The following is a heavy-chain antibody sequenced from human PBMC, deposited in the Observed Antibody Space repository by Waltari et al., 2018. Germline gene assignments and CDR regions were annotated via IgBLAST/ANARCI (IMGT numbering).Heavy chain of an antibody. CDR2: IIPIFGTT. CDR3: ARGPYTVTTEGFDY. CDR1: GGTFRSYA. D-gene: IGHD4-17*01. J-gene: IGHJ4*02. Sequence: QVQLVQSGAEVKKPGSSVKVSCKTSGGTFRSYAISWVRQAPGQGLEWMGRIIPIFGTTKYAQKFQDRVTITADESTSTAYMEMSSLRSEDTAVYYCARGPYTVTTEGFDYWGQGTLVTVSS. V-gene: IGHV1-69*15.